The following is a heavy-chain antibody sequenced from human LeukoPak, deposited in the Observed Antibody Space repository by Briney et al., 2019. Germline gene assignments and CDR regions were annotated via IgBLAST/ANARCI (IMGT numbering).Heavy chain of an antibody. V-gene: IGHV4-34*01. CDR3: AREQYYYDSSGSEFDY. D-gene: IGHD3-22*01. J-gene: IGHJ4*02. CDR1: GGSFSGYY. CDR2: INHSGST. Sequence: SETLSLTCAVYGGSFSGYYWSWIRQPPGKGLEWIGEINHSGSTNYNPSLKSRVIISVDTSKNQFSLKLSSVTAADTAVYYCAREQYYYDSSGSEFDYWGQGTLVTVSS.